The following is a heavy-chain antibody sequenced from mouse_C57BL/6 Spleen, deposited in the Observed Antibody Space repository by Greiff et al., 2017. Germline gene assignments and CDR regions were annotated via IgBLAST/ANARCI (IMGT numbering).Heavy chain of an antibody. J-gene: IGHJ3*01. D-gene: IGHD2-2*01. V-gene: IGHV1-82*01. CDR1: GYAFTSYG. CDR2: IYPGGGNT. CDR3: ARVGVTTIDFGD. Sequence: VQLQQSGAELVKPGASVKLSCKASGYAFTSYGMHWVKQRPGKGLEWIGPIYPGGGNTYYNEKFKGKATLTADKSSSTAYMQLSSLTSEDSAFYFCARVGVTTIDFGDWGKGTPVTVSA.